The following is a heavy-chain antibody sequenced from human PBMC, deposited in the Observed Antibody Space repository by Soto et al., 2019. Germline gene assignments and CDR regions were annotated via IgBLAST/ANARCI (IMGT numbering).Heavy chain of an antibody. CDR3: AGPHPRYSSSWYPFNYYYGMDV. D-gene: IGHD6-13*01. Sequence: ASVKVSCKASGYTFTSYYMHWVRQAPGQGLEWMGIINPSGGSTSYAQKFQGRVTMTRDTSTSTVYMELSSLGSEDTAVYYCAGPHPRYSSSWYPFNYYYGMDVWGQGTTVTVSS. J-gene: IGHJ6*02. CDR2: INPSGGST. V-gene: IGHV1-46*01. CDR1: GYTFTSYY.